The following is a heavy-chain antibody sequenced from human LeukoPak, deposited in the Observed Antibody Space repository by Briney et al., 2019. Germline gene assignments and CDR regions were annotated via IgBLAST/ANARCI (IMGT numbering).Heavy chain of an antibody. CDR2: ISGGSNNI. CDR1: GFTFSSYA. V-gene: IGHV3-23*01. D-gene: IGHD3-22*01. Sequence: PGGSLRLSCAASGFTFSSYAMNWVRQAPGKGLEWVSSISGGSNNINYAGSVKGRFTTSRDNSKNTLYLQMNSLRAEDTAVYYCARDFRYDSSGSASPGYDYWGQGTLVTVSS. J-gene: IGHJ4*02. CDR3: ARDFRYDSSGSASPGYDY.